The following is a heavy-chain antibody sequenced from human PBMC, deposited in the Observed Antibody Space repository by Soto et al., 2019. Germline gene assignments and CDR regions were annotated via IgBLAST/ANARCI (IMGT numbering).Heavy chain of an antibody. V-gene: IGHV3-23*01. CDR2: ISGSGGST. Sequence: GGSLRLSCAASGFTFSSYAMSWVRQAPGKGLEWVSAISGSGGSTYYADSVKGRFTISRDNSKNTLYLQMNSLRAEDTAVYYCAKDSQTSYCGGDCYSPFDYWGQGTLVTVSS. CDR1: GFTFSSYA. CDR3: AKDSQTSYCGGDCYSPFDY. D-gene: IGHD2-21*02. J-gene: IGHJ4*02.